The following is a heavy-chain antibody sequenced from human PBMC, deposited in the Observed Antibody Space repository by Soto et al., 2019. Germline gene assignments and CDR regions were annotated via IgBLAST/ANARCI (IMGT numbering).Heavy chain of an antibody. CDR2: IYYSGST. CDR3: ARAPLGENFDY. CDR1: GGSISSYY. Sequence: QVQLQESGPGLVKPSETLSLTCTVSGGSISSYYWSWIRQPPGKGLEWIGYIYYSGSTNYNPSLKSRVTISVDTSKNQFSLKLGSVTAADTAVYYCARAPLGENFDYWGQGTLVTVSS. J-gene: IGHJ4*02. D-gene: IGHD3-16*01. V-gene: IGHV4-59*01.